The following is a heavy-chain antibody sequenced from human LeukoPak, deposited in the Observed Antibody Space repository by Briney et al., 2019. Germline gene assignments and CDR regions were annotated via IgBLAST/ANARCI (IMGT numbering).Heavy chain of an antibody. Sequence: KPSETLSLTCTVSGGSISSSSYSWGWIRQPPGKGLEWIGSIYYSGTTYYNPSLKSRVTISVDTSKNQFSLKLSSVTAADTAVYYCARQRDNAFDIWGQGTMVTVSS. CDR1: GGSISSSSYS. V-gene: IGHV4-39*01. CDR2: IYYSGTT. D-gene: IGHD2-15*01. J-gene: IGHJ3*02. CDR3: ARQRDNAFDI.